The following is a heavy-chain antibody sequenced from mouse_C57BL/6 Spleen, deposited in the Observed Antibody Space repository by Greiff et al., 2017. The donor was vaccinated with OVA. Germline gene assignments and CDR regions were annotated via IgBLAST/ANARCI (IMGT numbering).Heavy chain of an antibody. CDR3: TSYGSSYGGYFDV. V-gene: IGHV6-6*01. D-gene: IGHD1-1*01. CDR2: IRNKANNHAT. CDR1: GFTFSDAW. Sequence: EVKLVESGGGLVQPGGSMKLSCAASGFTFSDAWMDWVRQSPEKGLEWVAEIRNKANNHATYYAESVKGRFTISRDDSKSSVYLQMNSLRAEDTGIYYCTSYGSSYGGYFDVWGTGTTVTVSS. J-gene: IGHJ1*03.